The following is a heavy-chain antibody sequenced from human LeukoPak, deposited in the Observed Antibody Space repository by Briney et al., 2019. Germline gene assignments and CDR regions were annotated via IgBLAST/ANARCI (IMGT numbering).Heavy chain of an antibody. J-gene: IGHJ4*02. D-gene: IGHD2-21*02. V-gene: IGHV4-38-2*02. CDR3: ARTDRY. Sequence: SETLSLTCTVSTYSISSGYYWGWIRQPPGKGLEWIGNIYHNGNTYYNPSLKSRVTISVDTSKKQFSLKLRTATAADTAVYYCARTDRYWGQGTLVTVSS. CDR1: TYSISSGYY. CDR2: IYHNGNT.